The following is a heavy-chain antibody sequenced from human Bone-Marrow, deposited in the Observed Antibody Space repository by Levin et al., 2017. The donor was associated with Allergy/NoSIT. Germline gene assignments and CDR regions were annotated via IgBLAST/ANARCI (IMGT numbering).Heavy chain of an antibody. CDR3: ARAGMITYGGSQFDY. D-gene: IGHD3-16*01. Sequence: SETLSLTCVVSGYSISSGYNWGWIRQSPGKGLEWIGSIYHSGSTYYNPSLKSRVIISVDTSKNQFSLKLTSVTAADTAAYYCARAGMITYGGSQFDYWGQGTLVTVSS. V-gene: IGHV4-38-2*01. CDR2: IYHSGST. J-gene: IGHJ4*02. CDR1: GYSISSGYN.